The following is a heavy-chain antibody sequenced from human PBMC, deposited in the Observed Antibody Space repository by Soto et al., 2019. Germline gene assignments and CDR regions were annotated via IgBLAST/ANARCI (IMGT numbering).Heavy chain of an antibody. J-gene: IGHJ4*02. CDR3: AREGGIVGATAADY. CDR2: IYHSGST. Sequence: TPSLTFAVSGGAISSSNWWSWVRQPPGKGLEWIGEIYHSGSTNYNPSLKSRVTISVDKSKNQFSLKLSSVTAADTAVYYCAREGGIVGATAADYWGQGTLVTVSS. V-gene: IGHV4-4*02. CDR1: GGAISSSNW. D-gene: IGHD1-26*01.